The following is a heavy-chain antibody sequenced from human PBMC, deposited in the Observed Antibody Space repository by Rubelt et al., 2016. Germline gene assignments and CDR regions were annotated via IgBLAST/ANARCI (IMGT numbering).Heavy chain of an antibody. CDR3: AKDPWHPRVGSGSYRDTKNYYYYYGMDV. J-gene: IGHJ6*02. D-gene: IGHD3-10*01. V-gene: IGHV3-30*18. CDR2: ISYDGSNK. CDR1: GFTFSSYG. Sequence: GFTFSSYGMHWVRQAPGKGLEWVAVISYDGSNKYYADSVKGRFTITRDNSKTTLYLQMNSLRAEDTAVYYCAKDPWHPRVGSGSYRDTKNYYYYYGMDVCGQGTTVTVSS.